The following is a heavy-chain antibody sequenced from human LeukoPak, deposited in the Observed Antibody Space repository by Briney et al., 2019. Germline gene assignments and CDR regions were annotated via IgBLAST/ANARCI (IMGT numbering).Heavy chain of an antibody. J-gene: IGHJ4*02. CDR2: IYPGDSDT. D-gene: IGHD2-15*01. V-gene: IGHV5-51*01. CDR1: GYSSTSYW. Sequence: GESLKISCKGSGYSSTSYWIGWVRQMPGKGLEWMGIIYPGDSDTRYSPSFQGQVTISADKSISTAYLQWSSLKASDTAMYYCARHFCSGGSCYYVDYWGQGTLVTVSS. CDR3: ARHFCSGGSCYYVDY.